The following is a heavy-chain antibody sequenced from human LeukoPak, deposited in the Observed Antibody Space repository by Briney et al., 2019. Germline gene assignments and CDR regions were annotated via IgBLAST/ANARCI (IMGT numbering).Heavy chain of an antibody. CDR3: ATYDQKLAFDN. CDR1: GGSMSSYY. Sequence: SETLSLTCIVSGGSMSSYYWSWIRQPAGKGLEWIGRMYTDGSTNYNPFLNSRVTMSVDTSKKHFSLRLNSVTAADTAVYYCATYDQKLAFDNWGQGTLAIVSS. V-gene: IGHV4-4*07. D-gene: IGHD6-13*01. J-gene: IGHJ4*02. CDR2: MYTDGST.